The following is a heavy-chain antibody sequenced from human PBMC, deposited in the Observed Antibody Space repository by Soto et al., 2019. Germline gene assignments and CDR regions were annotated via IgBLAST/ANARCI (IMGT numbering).Heavy chain of an antibody. CDR2: ISYDGSNK. Sequence: SLRLYCAASGFTFSSYGMHWVRPAPGKGLEWVAVISYDGSNKYYADSVKGRFTISRDNSKNTLYLQMNSLRAEDTAVYYCAKETYSSSSSDYWGQGTLVTVSS. V-gene: IGHV3-30*18. D-gene: IGHD6-6*01. J-gene: IGHJ4*02. CDR1: GFTFSSYG. CDR3: AKETYSSSSSDY.